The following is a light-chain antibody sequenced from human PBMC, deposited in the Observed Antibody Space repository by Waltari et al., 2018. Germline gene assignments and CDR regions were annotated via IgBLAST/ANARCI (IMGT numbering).Light chain of an antibody. V-gene: IGKV3-11*01. CDR2: DSA. J-gene: IGKJ4*01. Sequence: ESVITQSRATMSLSPGERETVSCTASQNISSFLSWYPQKHVQSPRLLIYDSANKATGIPDRFSGSRSVTDFTLTISSLEPEDFAVYFCQQRYNWLALTFGGGTTVEIK. CDR3: QQRYNWLALT. CDR1: QNISSF.